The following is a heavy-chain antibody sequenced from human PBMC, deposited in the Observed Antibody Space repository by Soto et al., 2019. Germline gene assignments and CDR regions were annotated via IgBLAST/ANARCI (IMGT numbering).Heavy chain of an antibody. Sequence: GGSLRLSCAASGFTFSSYGMHWVRQAPGKGLEWVAVIWYDGSNKYYADSVKGRFTISRDNSKNTLYLQMNSLRAEDTAVYYCARDIVATTDYYYGMDVWGQGTTVTV. J-gene: IGHJ6*02. CDR1: GFTFSSYG. D-gene: IGHD5-12*01. CDR2: IWYDGSNK. V-gene: IGHV3-33*01. CDR3: ARDIVATTDYYYGMDV.